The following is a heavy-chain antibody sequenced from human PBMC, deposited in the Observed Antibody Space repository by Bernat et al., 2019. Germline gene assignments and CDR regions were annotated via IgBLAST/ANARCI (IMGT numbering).Heavy chain of an antibody. D-gene: IGHD3-10*01. Sequence: QLQLQESGPGLVKPSETLSLTCTVSGGSISTGSYYWGWIRQPPGKGLEWIGSIYYSGSTYYNPSLKSRVTISVDTSKKQFSLNLNSVTAADTAVYYCARDQRITMVRGHLPPYYYGMDVWGQGTTVTVSS. CDR3: ARDQRITMVRGHLPPYYYGMDV. CDR2: IYYSGST. CDR1: GGSISTGSYY. J-gene: IGHJ6*02. V-gene: IGHV4-39*02.